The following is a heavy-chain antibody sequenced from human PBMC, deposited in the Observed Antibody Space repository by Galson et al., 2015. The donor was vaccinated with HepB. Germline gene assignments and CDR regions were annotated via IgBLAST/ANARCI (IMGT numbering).Heavy chain of an antibody. J-gene: IGHJ5*02. D-gene: IGHD3-3*01. CDR1: GGSFSGYY. Sequence: ETLSLTCAVYGGSFSGYYWSWIRQPPGKGLEWIGEINHSGSTNYNPSLKSRVTISVDTSKNQFSLKLSSVTAADTAVYYCARGRYDFWSGYYTGKEKGWFDPWGQGTLVTVSS. V-gene: IGHV4-34*01. CDR2: INHSGST. CDR3: ARGRYDFWSGYYTGKEKGWFDP.